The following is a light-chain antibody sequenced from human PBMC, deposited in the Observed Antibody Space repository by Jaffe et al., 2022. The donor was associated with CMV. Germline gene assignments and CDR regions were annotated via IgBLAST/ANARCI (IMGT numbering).Light chain of an antibody. CDR1: QSINSW. V-gene: IGKV1-5*03. J-gene: IGKJ4*01. CDR2: KAS. Sequence: DIQMTQSPSTLSASVGDRVTITCRASQSINSWLAWYQQKPGKAPKLLIYKASSLESGVPSRFSGSGSGTEFTLTISSLQPDDFATYYCQQYNSRFGGGTKVEIK. CDR3: QQYNSR.